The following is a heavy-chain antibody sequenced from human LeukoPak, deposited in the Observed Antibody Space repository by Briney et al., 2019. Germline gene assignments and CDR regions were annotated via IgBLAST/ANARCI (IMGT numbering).Heavy chain of an antibody. V-gene: IGHV4-4*02. Sequence: PSETLSLTCAVSGGSISSSNWWSWVRQPPGKGLEWIGEIYHSGSTNYNPSLKSRVTISVDKSKNQFSLKLSSVTAADTAVYYCARDGSSGRIGGDAFDIWGQGTMVTVSS. CDR3: ARDGSSGRIGGDAFDI. CDR2: IYHSGST. D-gene: IGHD6-19*01. J-gene: IGHJ3*02. CDR1: GGSISSSNW.